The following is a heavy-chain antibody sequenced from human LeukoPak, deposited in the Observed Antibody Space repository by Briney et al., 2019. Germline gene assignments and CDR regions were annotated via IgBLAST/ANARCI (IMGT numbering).Heavy chain of an antibody. V-gene: IGHV3-48*04. CDR3: AKEGDNTGYRYFDD. CDR2: INSSSGTI. D-gene: IGHD3-22*01. Sequence: GGSLRLSCAASGFKLIGYSMNWVRQAPGKGLEWVSYINSSSGTIIYVDSVKGRSTISRDNAKNSLYLQMNSLRAEDTAVYYCAKEGDNTGYRYFDDWGQGTLVTVSS. J-gene: IGHJ4*02. CDR1: GFKLIGYS.